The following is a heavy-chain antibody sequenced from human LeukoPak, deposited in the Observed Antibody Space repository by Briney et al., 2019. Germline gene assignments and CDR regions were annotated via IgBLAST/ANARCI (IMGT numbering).Heavy chain of an antibody. CDR3: ARGPSYYRNYSDY. D-gene: IGHD3-10*01. J-gene: IGHJ4*02. Sequence: GSVTVSCKASGYTFTSYDINWVRQATGRGLEWMGWMNPNSGNTGYAQKFQGRVTMTRNTSIGTAYMDLSSMRPEDTDVDYCARGPSYYRNYSDYWRQGTRVTVSS. V-gene: IGHV1-8*01. CDR1: GYTFTSYD. CDR2: MNPNSGNT.